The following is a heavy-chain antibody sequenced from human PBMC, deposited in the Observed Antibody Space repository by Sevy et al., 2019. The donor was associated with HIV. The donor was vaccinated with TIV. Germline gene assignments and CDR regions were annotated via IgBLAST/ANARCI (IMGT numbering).Heavy chain of an antibody. D-gene: IGHD3-3*01. J-gene: IGHJ4*02. Sequence: GSLRLSCETSGFTFRTNWMTWVRQAPGKGLEWVANVKQDMSEKYYADSVKGRFTISRDNAKNSLYLEMNSLRAEDTAVYYCARAQQVTMLVVFGGLYFDFWGQGTLVTVSS. CDR2: VKQDMSEK. V-gene: IGHV3-7*01. CDR1: GFTFRTNW. CDR3: ARAQQVTMLVVFGGLYFDF.